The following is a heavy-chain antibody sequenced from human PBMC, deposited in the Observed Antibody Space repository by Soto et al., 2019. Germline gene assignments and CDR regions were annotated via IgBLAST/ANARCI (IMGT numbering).Heavy chain of an antibody. CDR1: GYTFTSYG. CDR3: ARMATFGSLNWFDP. D-gene: IGHD3-16*01. Sequence: GASVKVSCKASGYTFTSYGISWVRQAPGQGLEWMGWISAYNGNTNYAQKLQGRVTMTRDISTATAYMELSSLRSDDTAIYYCARMATFGSLNWFDPWGQGTLVTVSS. V-gene: IGHV1-18*04. J-gene: IGHJ5*02. CDR2: ISAYNGNT.